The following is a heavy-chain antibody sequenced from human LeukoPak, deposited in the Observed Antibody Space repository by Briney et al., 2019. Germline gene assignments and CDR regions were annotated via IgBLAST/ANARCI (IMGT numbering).Heavy chain of an antibody. CDR2: ISATSSDI. V-gene: IGHV3-21*04. J-gene: IGHJ4*02. CDR1: GFDFESYT. Sequence: GGSLRLSCAASGFDFESYTMTWVRQTPGKGLEWVSLISATSSDINYAESVRGRFAITRDNAKNSLFLQMDSLRVEDTAIYYCAKGLFSAFDKYLDSWGQGTLVTVSS. D-gene: IGHD5-12*01. CDR3: AKGLFSAFDKYLDS.